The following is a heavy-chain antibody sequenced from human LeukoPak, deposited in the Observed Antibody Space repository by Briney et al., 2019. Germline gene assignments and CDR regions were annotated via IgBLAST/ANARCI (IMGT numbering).Heavy chain of an antibody. V-gene: IGHV3-48*01. Sequence: GGSLRLSCAASGFTFSSYSMNWVRQAPGKGLEWVSYISSSSSTIYYADSVKGRFTISRDSAKNSLYLQMNSLRAEDTAVYYCARSYSSANYYYYMDVWGKGTTVTVSS. CDR1: GFTFSSYS. CDR2: ISSSSSTI. D-gene: IGHD6-19*01. J-gene: IGHJ6*03. CDR3: ARSYSSANYYYYMDV.